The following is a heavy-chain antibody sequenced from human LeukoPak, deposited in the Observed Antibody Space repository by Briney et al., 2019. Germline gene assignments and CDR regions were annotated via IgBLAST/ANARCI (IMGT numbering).Heavy chain of an antibody. CDR2: IIPILGIA. CDR3: ASERLRLGELSQPSVY. CDR1: GYTFTSYS. Sequence: ASVKVSCKASGYTFTSYSFSWVRQAPGQGLEWMGKIIPILGIANYAQKFQGRVTITADKSTNTAYMELSSLRSEDTAVFYCASERLRLGELSQPSVYWGQGTLVTVSS. J-gene: IGHJ4*02. D-gene: IGHD3-16*02. V-gene: IGHV1-69*02.